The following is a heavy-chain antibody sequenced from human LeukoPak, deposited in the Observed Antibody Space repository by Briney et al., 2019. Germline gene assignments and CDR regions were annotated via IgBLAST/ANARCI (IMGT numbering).Heavy chain of an antibody. V-gene: IGHV3-30*01. Sequence: PGGSLRLSCAASGFTFSSYAMHWVRKAPGKGLEWVAVISYDGSNKYYADSVKGRFTISRDNSKNTLYLQMNSLRAEDTAVYYCARVSLKDIVVVPAAYGYYFDYWGQGALVTVSS. CDR2: ISYDGSNK. J-gene: IGHJ4*02. D-gene: IGHD2-2*01. CDR3: ARVSLKDIVVVPAAYGYYFDY. CDR1: GFTFSSYA.